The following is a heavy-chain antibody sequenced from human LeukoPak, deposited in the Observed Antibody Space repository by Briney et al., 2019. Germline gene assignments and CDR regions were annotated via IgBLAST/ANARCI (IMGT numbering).Heavy chain of an antibody. CDR1: GFTFSRFG. CDR3: ARDMLYSSGVVTLLPDEGLGY. J-gene: IGHJ4*02. V-gene: IGHV3-48*04. CDR2: IRRSSSSI. D-gene: IGHD6-19*01. Sequence: GGSLRLSCAASGFTFSRFGMNWVRQAAGRGLGWVSYIRRSSSSIYYADSVKGRFTISTDNAKTSLYLQMNSLRAEDTAVYYCARDMLYSSGVVTLLPDEGLGYWGQGTLVTVSS.